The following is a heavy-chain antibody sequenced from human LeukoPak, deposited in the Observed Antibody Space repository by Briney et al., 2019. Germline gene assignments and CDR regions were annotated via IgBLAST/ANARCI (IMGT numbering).Heavy chain of an antibody. J-gene: IGHJ4*02. CDR1: GLTFSSDE. D-gene: IGHD5-18*01. Sequence: GGSLRLSCAASGLTFSSDEMKWVRQAPGKGLEWVSYISSSGSIIYYADSVKGRFTISRDNAKNSLYLQMNSLRAEDTAVYYCARGYSYGSHFDFWGQGTLVTVSS. V-gene: IGHV3-48*03. CDR3: ARGYSYGSHFDF. CDR2: ISSSGSII.